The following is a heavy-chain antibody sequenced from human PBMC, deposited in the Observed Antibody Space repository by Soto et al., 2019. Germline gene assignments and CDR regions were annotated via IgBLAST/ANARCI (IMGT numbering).Heavy chain of an antibody. CDR3: ARDYYGYDY. CDR1: GFTFSSYG. D-gene: IGHD3-10*01. J-gene: IGHJ4*02. V-gene: IGHV3-33*01. CDR2: IWYDGSNK. Sequence: QVQLVESGGGVVQPGRSLRLSCAASGFTFSSYGMHWVRQAPGKGLEWGAVIWYDGSNKYYADSVKGRFTISRDNSMNTLYLQMNSLRGDDTAVYYCARDYYGYDYWGQGTLVTVSS.